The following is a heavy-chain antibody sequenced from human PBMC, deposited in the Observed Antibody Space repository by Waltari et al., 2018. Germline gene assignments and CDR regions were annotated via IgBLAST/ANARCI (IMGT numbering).Heavy chain of an antibody. J-gene: IGHJ4*02. CDR3: AKVPGTSQLYYLDN. Sequence: QVQLVESGGGAVQPGWYLRLSCAATGFTLSSYAMHCVRQAPGKGLYCVAVISYNGNDNYYTDSVKGRFTISRDNSKNTLYLQMNSLRPEDTAVYYCAKVPGTSQLYYLDNWGQGTLVTVSS. D-gene: IGHD1-1*01. CDR1: GFTLSSYA. V-gene: IGHV3-30*18. CDR2: ISYNGNDN.